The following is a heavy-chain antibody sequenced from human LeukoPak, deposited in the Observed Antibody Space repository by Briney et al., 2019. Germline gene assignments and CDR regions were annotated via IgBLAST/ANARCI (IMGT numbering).Heavy chain of an antibody. CDR1: GGSFSGYY. D-gene: IGHD5-18*01. CDR2: INHSGST. J-gene: IGHJ4*02. V-gene: IGHV4-34*01. CDR3: ARLYNYGPLDY. Sequence: SETLSLTCAVYGGSFSGYYWGWIRQPPGKGLEWIGEINHSGSTNYNPSLKSRVTISVDTSKNQFSLKLSSVTAADTAVYYCARLYNYGPLDYWGQGTLVTVSS.